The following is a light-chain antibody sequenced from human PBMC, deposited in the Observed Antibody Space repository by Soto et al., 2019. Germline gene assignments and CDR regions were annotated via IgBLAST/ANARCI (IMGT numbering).Light chain of an antibody. Sequence: SYEMTQAPSVSVAPGQTARITCGGNNIAIKSVHWYQQKPGQAPVLVVYDDGDRPSGISERFSGSNSGNTATLTITRVEAGYEADYHCQVWDSSSDHRVVFGGGTKLTVL. CDR2: DDG. J-gene: IGLJ2*01. CDR1: NIAIKS. CDR3: QVWDSSSDHRVV. V-gene: IGLV3-21*02.